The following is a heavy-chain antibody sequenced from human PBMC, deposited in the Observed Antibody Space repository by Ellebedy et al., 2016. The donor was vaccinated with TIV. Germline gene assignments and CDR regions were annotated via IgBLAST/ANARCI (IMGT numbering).Heavy chain of an antibody. CDR1: GFSFRYYG. D-gene: IGHD6-19*01. Sequence: GESLKISCAASGFSFRYYGMSWVRQAPGKGLEWVSAISGSGGSTYYADSVKGRFTISRDNSKNTLYLQMNSLRAEDTAVYYCAKVGVSSGWYSYYYYGMDVWGQGTTVTVSS. CDR3: AKVGVSSGWYSYYYYGMDV. J-gene: IGHJ6*02. V-gene: IGHV3-23*01. CDR2: ISGSGGST.